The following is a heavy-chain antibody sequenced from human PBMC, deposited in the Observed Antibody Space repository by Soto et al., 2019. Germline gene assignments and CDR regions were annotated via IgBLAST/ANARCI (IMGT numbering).Heavy chain of an antibody. CDR2: ISWNSGSI. CDR1: GFTFDDYA. Sequence: GGSLRLSCAASGFTFDDYAMHWVRQAPGKGLEWVSGISWNSGSIGYADSVKGRFTISRDNAKNSLYLQMNSLRAEDTALYYCAKDIERSSWYVSNGMDVWGQGTTVTVSS. CDR3: AKDIERSSWYVSNGMDV. J-gene: IGHJ6*02. V-gene: IGHV3-9*01. D-gene: IGHD6-13*01.